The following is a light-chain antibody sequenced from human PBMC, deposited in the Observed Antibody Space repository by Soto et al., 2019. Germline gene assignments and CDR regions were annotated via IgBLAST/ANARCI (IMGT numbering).Light chain of an antibody. V-gene: IGKV3-20*01. CDR3: QQHSSSPST. J-gene: IGKJ1*01. Sequence: EVGLRWSPGTLYLSPWERATLSCRASQSVSSNYVAWYQQIPGQTHRLLIYGASSRATGIPDRFSGSGSGTDFTLTISSLEPEDFAVYYCQQHSSSPSTLGQGTKVDIK. CDR1: QSVSSNY. CDR2: GAS.